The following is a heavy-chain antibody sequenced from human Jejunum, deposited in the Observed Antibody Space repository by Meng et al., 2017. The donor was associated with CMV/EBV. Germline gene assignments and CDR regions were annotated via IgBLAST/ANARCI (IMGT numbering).Heavy chain of an antibody. D-gene: IGHD4/OR15-4a*01. CDR1: GYIFTDSY. CDR2: INPSGYNT. Sequence: TASGYIFTDSYIHWVRQAPGQGLEWMALINPSGYNTNYTQKFQGRITVTRDTSTRTVYMELNNLTFEDTAVYYCAKEGVLYGMDVWGQGTTVTVSS. J-gene: IGHJ6*02. CDR3: AKEGVLYGMDV. V-gene: IGHV1-46*01.